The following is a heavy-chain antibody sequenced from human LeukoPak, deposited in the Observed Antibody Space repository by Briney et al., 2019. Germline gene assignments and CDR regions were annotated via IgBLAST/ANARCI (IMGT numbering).Heavy chain of an antibody. CDR3: ASSGSYYGGFSFDY. Sequence: SETLSLTCTVSGGSISSYYWSWIRQPPGKGLEWIGYIYYSGSTNYNPSLKSRVTISVDTSKNQFSLKLSSVTAADTAVYYCASSGSYYGGFSFDYWGQGTLVTVSS. V-gene: IGHV4-59*08. CDR2: IYYSGST. CDR1: GGSISSYY. J-gene: IGHJ4*02. D-gene: IGHD1-26*01.